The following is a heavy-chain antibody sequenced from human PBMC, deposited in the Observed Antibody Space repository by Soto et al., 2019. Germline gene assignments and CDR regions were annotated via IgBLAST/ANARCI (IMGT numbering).Heavy chain of an antibody. D-gene: IGHD3-22*01. V-gene: IGHV3-7*03. CDR1: GFTFSTYW. J-gene: IGHJ4*02. CDR2: INQDGSER. Sequence: GGSLRLSCAASGFTFSTYWMSWVRQAPGKGLEWVADINQDGSERYYVDSVKGRFTISRDSSKNTLYLQMNSLRAEDTAVYYCAKAKYYDSTGYLYYFDYWGQGTLVTVSS. CDR3: AKAKYYDSTGYLYYFDY.